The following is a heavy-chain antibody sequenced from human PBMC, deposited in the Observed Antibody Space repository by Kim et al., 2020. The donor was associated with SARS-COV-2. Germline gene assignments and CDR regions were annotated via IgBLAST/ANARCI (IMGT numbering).Heavy chain of an antibody. CDR3: ARTDYGDYFDY. CDR1: GGSISSYY. D-gene: IGHD4-17*01. J-gene: IGHJ4*02. V-gene: IGHV4-59*01. CDR2: IYYSGST. Sequence: SETLSLTCTVSGGSISSYYWSWIRQPPGKGLEWIGYIYYSGSTNYNPSLKSRVTISVDTSKNQFSLKLSSVTAADTAVYYCARTDYGDYFDYWGQGTLVTVSS.